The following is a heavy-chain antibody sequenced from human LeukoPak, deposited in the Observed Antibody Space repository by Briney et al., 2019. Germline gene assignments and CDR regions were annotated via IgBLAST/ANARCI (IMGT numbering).Heavy chain of an antibody. Sequence: SETLSLTCAVYGGSSSGYYWSWIRQPPGKGLEWIGEINHSGSTNYNPSLKSRVTISVDTSKNQFSLKLSSVTAADTAVYYCARGTTVTDVEDYFDYWGQGTLVTVSS. V-gene: IGHV4-34*01. CDR1: GGSSSGYY. CDR2: INHSGST. J-gene: IGHJ4*02. CDR3: ARGTTVTDVEDYFDY. D-gene: IGHD4-11*01.